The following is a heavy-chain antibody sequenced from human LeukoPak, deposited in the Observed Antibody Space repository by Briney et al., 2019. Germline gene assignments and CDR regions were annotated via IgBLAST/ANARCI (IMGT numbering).Heavy chain of an antibody. D-gene: IGHD6-19*01. CDR1: GGSTNNYF. J-gene: IGHJ6*02. CDR2: VNPYGTS. Sequence: PSETLSLTCSVSGGSTNNYFWSWIRQSAGKGLEWIGRVNPYGTSNYNPSLKSRVTMSVDTPKNLVSLRLTSLTAADTAVYYCARDRRPRAVAGAYISYGMDVWGQGTTVTVSS. V-gene: IGHV4-4*07. CDR3: ARDRRPRAVAGAYISYGMDV.